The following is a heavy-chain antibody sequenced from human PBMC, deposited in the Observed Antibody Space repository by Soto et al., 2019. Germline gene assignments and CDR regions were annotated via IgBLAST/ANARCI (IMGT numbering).Heavy chain of an antibody. CDR3: TATLGY. CDR2: IKTKSDGGTP. J-gene: IGHJ1*01. CDR1: GFTFSDAW. D-gene: IGHD7-27*01. Sequence: EVQLVESGGGLVKHGGSLRVSCAASGFTFSDAWMTWVRQAPGKGLEWVGRIKTKSDGGTPEYAAPVKGRFTISRDDSKNTLYLQMNSLKTDDTAMYYCTATLGYWGQGTLVTVSS. V-gene: IGHV3-15*05.